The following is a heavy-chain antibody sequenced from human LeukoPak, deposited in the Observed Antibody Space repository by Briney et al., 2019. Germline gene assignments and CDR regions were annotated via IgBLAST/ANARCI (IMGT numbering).Heavy chain of an antibody. CDR2: INAGNGNT. D-gene: IGHD2-2*01. Sequence: ASVKVSCKASGYTFTSYAMHWVRQAPGQRLEWMGWINAGNGNTKYSQKFQGRVTITRDTSASTAYMELSSLRSEDTAVYYCARILLRYCSITRCSFGFWGQGTLVTVSS. V-gene: IGHV1-3*01. CDR3: ARILLRYCSITRCSFGF. CDR1: GYTFTSYA. J-gene: IGHJ5*01.